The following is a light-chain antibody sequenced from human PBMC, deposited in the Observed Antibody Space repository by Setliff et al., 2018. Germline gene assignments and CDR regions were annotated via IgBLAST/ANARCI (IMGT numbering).Light chain of an antibody. CDR3: SAYTSSSTYV. CDR2: DVS. V-gene: IGLV2-14*03. Sequence: QSALTQPASVSGSPGQSITISCSGTSSDVGAYDLVSWYKQHPGKAPKLIISDVSNRPSGVSNRFSGSKSGNTASLTISGLQAEDETDYYCSAYTSSSTYVFGTGTKVTVL. J-gene: IGLJ1*01. CDR1: SSDVGAYDL.